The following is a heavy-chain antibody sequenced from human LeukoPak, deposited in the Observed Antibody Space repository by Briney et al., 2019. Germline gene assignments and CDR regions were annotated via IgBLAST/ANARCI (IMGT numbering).Heavy chain of an antibody. CDR3: ASGPPNWGYDY. V-gene: IGHV1-3*01. Sequence: ASVKVSCKASGYTFTSYAMHWVRQAPGQRPEWMGWINAGNGNTKYFQKFQGRVTFTRDTSASTAYMELSSLRSDDTAVYYCASGPPNWGYDYWGPGTLVTVSS. CDR1: GYTFTSYA. D-gene: IGHD7-27*01. J-gene: IGHJ4*02. CDR2: INAGNGNT.